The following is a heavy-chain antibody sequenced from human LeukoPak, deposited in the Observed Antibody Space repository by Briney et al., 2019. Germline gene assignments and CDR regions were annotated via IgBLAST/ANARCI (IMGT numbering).Heavy chain of an antibody. J-gene: IGHJ4*02. Sequence: KPSETLSLTCTVSGYSISSGYYWGWIRQPPGKGLEWIGNIYHSGSTYYNPSLKSRVTISVNMSKNQFSLKLSSVTAADTAVYYCARGGKITSGGVIGKYYFDYWGQGTLVTVSS. D-gene: IGHD3-16*02. CDR3: ARGGKITSGGVIGKYYFDY. V-gene: IGHV4-38-2*02. CDR2: IYHSGST. CDR1: GYSISSGYY.